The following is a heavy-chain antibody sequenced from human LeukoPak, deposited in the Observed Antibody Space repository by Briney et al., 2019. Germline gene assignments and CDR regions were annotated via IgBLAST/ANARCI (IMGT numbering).Heavy chain of an antibody. CDR3: AKIPHGYCSGGSCYGGEDYYYGMDV. CDR2: IPYDGSNK. V-gene: IGHV3-30*18. CDR1: GFTFSSYG. Sequence: GGSLRLSCAASGFTFSSYGMHWVRQAPGKGLEWVAVIPYDGSNKYYADSVKGRFTISRDNSKNTLYLQMNSLRAEDTAVYYCAKIPHGYCSGGSCYGGEDYYYGMDVWGQGTTVTVSS. J-gene: IGHJ6*02. D-gene: IGHD2-15*01.